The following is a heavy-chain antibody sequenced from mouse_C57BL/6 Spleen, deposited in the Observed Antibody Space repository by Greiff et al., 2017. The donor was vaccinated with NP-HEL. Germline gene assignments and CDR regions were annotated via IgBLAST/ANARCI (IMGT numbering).Heavy chain of an antibody. Sequence: QVHVKQSGPGLVQPSQSLSITCTVSGFSLTSYGVHWVRQPPGKGLEWLGVIWSGGSTDYNAAFISRLSISKDNSKSQVFFKMNSLQADDTAIYYCAANYYGSSGFAYWGQGTLVTVSA. D-gene: IGHD1-1*01. CDR2: IWSGGST. CDR1: GFSLTSYG. CDR3: AANYYGSSGFAY. J-gene: IGHJ3*01. V-gene: IGHV2-4*01.